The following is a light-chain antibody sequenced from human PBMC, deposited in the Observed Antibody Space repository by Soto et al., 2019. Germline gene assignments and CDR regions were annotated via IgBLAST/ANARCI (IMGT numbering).Light chain of an antibody. J-gene: IGKJ5*01. CDR1: QRINIY. Sequence: IQMTQSPSSLSTSFGDRVTITCRASQRINIYLNWYRQKPGKAPELLIYSASNLQSGVPSRFSGSGSGTDFTLTISGLQSEDFATYYCQQSLSTPTFGQGTRLE. CDR3: QQSLSTPT. V-gene: IGKV1-39*01. CDR2: SAS.